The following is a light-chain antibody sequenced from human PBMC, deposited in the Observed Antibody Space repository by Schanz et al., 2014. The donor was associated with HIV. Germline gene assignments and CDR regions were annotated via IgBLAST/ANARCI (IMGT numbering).Light chain of an antibody. CDR3: QQYTKYPPFT. CDR2: KAS. V-gene: IGKV1-5*03. Sequence: DIQMTQSPSTLSASVGDRVTITCRASQGISSWLAWYQQKPGKAPKLLIYKASSLESGVPSRFSGSGTGTEFTLTISSLQPDDLATYYCQQYTKYPPFTFGQGTKLEIK. CDR1: QGISSW. J-gene: IGKJ2*01.